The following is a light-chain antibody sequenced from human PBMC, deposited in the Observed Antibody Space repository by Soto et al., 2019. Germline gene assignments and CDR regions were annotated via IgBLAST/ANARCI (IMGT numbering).Light chain of an antibody. CDR3: NSYTSSSTYV. CDR2: DVS. CDR1: SSDVGGYNY. J-gene: IGLJ1*01. Sequence: QSVLTQPASGSGCPGQSITISCTGTSSDVGGYNYVSWYQQHPGKAPKLMIYDVSNRPSGVSNRFSGSKSGNTASLTISGLQAEDEADYYCNSYTSSSTYVFGTGTKLTVL. V-gene: IGLV2-14*01.